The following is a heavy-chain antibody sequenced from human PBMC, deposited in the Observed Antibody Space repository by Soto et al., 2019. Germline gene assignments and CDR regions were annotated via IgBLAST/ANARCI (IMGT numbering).Heavy chain of an antibody. Sequence: EVQLVESGGGLVQPGGSLRLSCEASGFTFSSYWMHWARQAPGKGLVWLSRINNDGSITTYADSVTVRVTISRDNAKNVLSLQMNSLRGEDTAVYYCARDGTATCSSTSCFAYSPDVWGKGTKVIVSP. J-gene: IGHJ6*04. CDR3: ARDGTATCSSTSCFAYSPDV. CDR1: GFTFSSYW. V-gene: IGHV3-74*01. D-gene: IGHD2-2*01. CDR2: INNDGSIT.